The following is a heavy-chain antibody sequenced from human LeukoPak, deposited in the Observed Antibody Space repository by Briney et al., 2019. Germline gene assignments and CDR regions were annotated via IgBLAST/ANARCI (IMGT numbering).Heavy chain of an antibody. D-gene: IGHD3-22*01. CDR3: AREPPRYYYDSSGPRYFDL. Sequence: SETLSLTCAVYGGSFSGYYWSWIRQPPGKGLEWIGEINHSGSTNYNPSLESRVTISVDTSKNQFSLKLSSVTAADTAVYYCAREPPRYYYDSSGPRYFDLWGRGTLVTVSS. J-gene: IGHJ2*01. V-gene: IGHV4-34*01. CDR2: INHSGST. CDR1: GGSFSGYY.